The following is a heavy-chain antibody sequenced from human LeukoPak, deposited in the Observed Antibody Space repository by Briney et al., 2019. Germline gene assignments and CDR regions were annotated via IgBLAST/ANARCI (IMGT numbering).Heavy chain of an antibody. Sequence: ASVKVSCKASGYTFTSYYMHWVRQAPGQGLEWMGMINPSGGSTSYAQKFQGRVTMTRDTSTSTVYMELSSLRSEDTAVYYCARGGIRHNYYYGMDVWGKGTTVTVSS. CDR2: INPSGGST. V-gene: IGHV1-46*01. J-gene: IGHJ6*04. CDR3: ARGGIRHNYYYGMDV. D-gene: IGHD3-10*01. CDR1: GYTFTSYY.